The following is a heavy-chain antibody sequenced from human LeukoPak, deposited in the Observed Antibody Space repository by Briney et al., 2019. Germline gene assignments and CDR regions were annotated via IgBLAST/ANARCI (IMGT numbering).Heavy chain of an antibody. V-gene: IGHV4-61*02. CDR3: ARASSGWSPNFDY. J-gene: IGHJ4*02. D-gene: IGHD6-19*01. Sequence: PSQTLSLTCTVSGGSISSGSYYWSWIRQPAGKGLEWIGRIYTSGSTNYNPSLKSRVTISVDTSKNQFSLKLSSVTAADTAVYYCARASSGWSPNFDYWGQGTLVTVSS. CDR2: IYTSGST. CDR1: GGSISSGSYY.